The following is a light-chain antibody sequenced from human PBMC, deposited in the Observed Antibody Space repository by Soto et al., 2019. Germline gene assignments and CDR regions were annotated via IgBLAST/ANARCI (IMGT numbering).Light chain of an antibody. J-gene: IGLJ1*01. V-gene: IGLV2-14*01. CDR3: SSYTSRSTLDYV. CDR1: SSDVGGYNY. Sequence: QSALTQPASVSGSPGQSITISCTGTSSDVGGYNYVSWYQQHPGKATKLMIYEVSNRPSGVSTRFSGSKSGNTASLTISGLQAEDEADYYCSSYTSRSTLDYVFGSGTKLTVL. CDR2: EVS.